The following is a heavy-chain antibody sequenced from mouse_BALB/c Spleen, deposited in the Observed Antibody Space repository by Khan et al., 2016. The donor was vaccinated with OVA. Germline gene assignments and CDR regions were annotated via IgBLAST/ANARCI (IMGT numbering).Heavy chain of an antibody. CDR2: IRLKSDDYVT. CDR3: WILL. J-gene: IGHJ2*01. CDR1: GFTFSNYW. Sequence: QLEESGGGLVQPGGSMKLSCVASGFTFSNYWMNWVRQSPEKGLEWVAEIRLKSDDYVTHYAVSVKGRFTRSRDDSKSSVCRQMKNLRAEDTGIYYCWILLWGQGTTLTVSS. V-gene: IGHV6-6*02.